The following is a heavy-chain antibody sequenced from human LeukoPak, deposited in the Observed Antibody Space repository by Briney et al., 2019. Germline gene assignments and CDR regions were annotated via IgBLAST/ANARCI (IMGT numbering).Heavy chain of an antibody. J-gene: IGHJ4*02. CDR3: ARRVFGGNCYYDY. CDR2: IRNKANSYTT. D-gene: IGHD4-23*01. CDR1: GFTFSDHY. V-gene: IGHV3-72*01. Sequence: PGRSLRLSCAASGFTFSDHYMDWVRQAPGKGLEWVGPIRNKANSYTTDYAASVKGRLTISRDDSKNSLYLQMNSLKIEDTAVYYCARRVFGGNCYYDYWGQGALVTVSS.